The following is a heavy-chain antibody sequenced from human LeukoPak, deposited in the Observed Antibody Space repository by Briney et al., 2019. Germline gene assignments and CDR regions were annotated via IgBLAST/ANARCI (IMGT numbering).Heavy chain of an antibody. V-gene: IGHV4-4*02. Sequence: SGTLSLTCGVSGGSISSTNWWSWVRQPPGQDLEWIGEISLSGVTNYNPSLKSRVTMSLDRSKNHLSLTLTSVTAADTAVYYCSRESGAFSPFGYWGQGTLVTVSS. CDR1: GGSISSTNW. CDR2: ISLSGVT. J-gene: IGHJ4*02. CDR3: SRESGAFSPFGY. D-gene: IGHD1-26*01.